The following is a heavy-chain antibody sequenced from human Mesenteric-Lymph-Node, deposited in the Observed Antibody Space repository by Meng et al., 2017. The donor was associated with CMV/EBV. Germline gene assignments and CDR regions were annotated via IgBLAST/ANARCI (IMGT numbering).Heavy chain of an antibody. J-gene: IGHJ4*02. CDR3: ARHQRWLKSEGGFNY. Sequence: QRQLQQGGEGLLKPSETLSLTCAVYGGSFSGYYWSWIRQPPGKGLEWIGEINHSGSTNYNPSLKSRVTISVDTSKNQFSLKLSSVTAADTAVYYCARHQRWLKSEGGFNYWGQGTLVTVSS. V-gene: IGHV4-34*01. CDR2: INHSGST. CDR1: GGSFSGYY. D-gene: IGHD4-23*01.